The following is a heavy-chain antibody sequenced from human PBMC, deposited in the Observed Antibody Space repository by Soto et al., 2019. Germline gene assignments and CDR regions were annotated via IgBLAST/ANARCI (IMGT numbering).Heavy chain of an antibody. V-gene: IGHV1-69*01. J-gene: IGHJ6*02. Sequence: QAQLEQSGGEVKNPGSSVKVSCKASRVAFSKFIVTWVRQAPGLGLEWVGGIIPIFGTANYAQKLQGRVTITADESTSTSYMEVNNLRSEDTAVYYCAKVRYSSPMGYYYGMDVWGQGTTVTVSS. D-gene: IGHD6-19*01. CDR3: AKVRYSSPMGYYYGMDV. CDR1: RVAFSKFI. CDR2: IIPIFGTA.